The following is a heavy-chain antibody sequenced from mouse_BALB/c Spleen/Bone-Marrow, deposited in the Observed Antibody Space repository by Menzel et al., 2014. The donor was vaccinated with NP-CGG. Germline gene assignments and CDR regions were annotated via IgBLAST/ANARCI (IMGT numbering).Heavy chain of an antibody. D-gene: IGHD1-1*01. CDR2: ISSGGGNT. Sequence: EVMLVESGGGLVKPGGSLKLSCAASGFTFSSYTMSWVRQTPAKRLEWVATISSGGGNTYYPDSVKGRFTISRDNAKNNLYLQMSSLRSEDTALYYCARYPTYYYGYAMDYWGQGTSVTVSS. V-gene: IGHV5-9*03. CDR1: GFTFSSYT. J-gene: IGHJ4*01. CDR3: ARYPTYYYGYAMDY.